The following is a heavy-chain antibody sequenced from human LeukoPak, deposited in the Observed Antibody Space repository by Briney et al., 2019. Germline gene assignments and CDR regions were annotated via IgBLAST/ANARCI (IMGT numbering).Heavy chain of an antibody. CDR1: GDSISNDNW. CDR2: IHHSGNT. CDR3: ARDKVAGRTWFDP. Sequence: SETLSLTCAVSGDSISNDNWWSWVRQPPGKRLEWIGEIHHSGNTNYNPSLKSRVTTSMDKSKNQVSLKVNSVTAADTAVYYCARDKVAGRTWFDPWGQGTLVTVSS. J-gene: IGHJ5*02. V-gene: IGHV4-4*02. D-gene: IGHD6-19*01.